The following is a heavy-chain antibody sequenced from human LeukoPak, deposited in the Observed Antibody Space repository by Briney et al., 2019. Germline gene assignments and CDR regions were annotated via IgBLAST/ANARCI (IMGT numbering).Heavy chain of an antibody. CDR2: IYYSGST. V-gene: IGHV4-39*01. Sequence: PSETLSLTCTVSGGSISSSSYYWGWIRQPPGKGLEWIGSIYYSGSTYYNPSLKSRVTISVDTSKNQFSLKLSSVTAADTAVYYCARLRSSGITIFGVALSWFDPWGQGTLVTVSS. CDR1: GGSISSSSYY. D-gene: IGHD3-3*01. CDR3: ARLRSSGITIFGVALSWFDP. J-gene: IGHJ5*02.